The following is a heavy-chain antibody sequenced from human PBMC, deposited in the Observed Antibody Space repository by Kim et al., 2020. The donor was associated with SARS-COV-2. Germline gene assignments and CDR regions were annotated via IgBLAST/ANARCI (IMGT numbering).Heavy chain of an antibody. V-gene: IGHV1-46*01. CDR3: ARDGGRGDDYNPPVFDY. J-gene: IGHJ4*02. Sequence: QGGVTMTRDTSTSTVYMELSSLRSEDTAVYYCARDGGRGDDYNPPVFDYWGQGTLVTVSS. D-gene: IGHD4-4*01.